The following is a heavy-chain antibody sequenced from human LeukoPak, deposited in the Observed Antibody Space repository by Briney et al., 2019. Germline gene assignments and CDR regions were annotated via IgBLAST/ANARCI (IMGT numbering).Heavy chain of an antibody. D-gene: IGHD3-10*01. Sequence: SETLSLTCSVSGGSITSHFWSWIRQPPGKGLEWIGYIHYSGSTNYNPSLKSRLTIPPDTSKNQLFLQLTSVTAADTAVYYCARLVWLGESPGSWFDSWGQGTLVTVSS. CDR2: IHYSGST. CDR3: ARLVWLGESPGSWFDS. CDR1: GGSITSHF. V-gene: IGHV4-59*11. J-gene: IGHJ5*01.